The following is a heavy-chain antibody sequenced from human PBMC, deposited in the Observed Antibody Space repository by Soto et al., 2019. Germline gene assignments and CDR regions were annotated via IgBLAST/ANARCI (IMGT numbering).Heavy chain of an antibody. CDR2: IYSGGST. D-gene: IGHD6-13*01. J-gene: IGHJ4*02. V-gene: IGHV3-53*02. Sequence: EVQLVETGGGLIQPGGSLRLSCAASGFTVSSNYMSWVRQAPGKGLEWVSVIYSGGSTYYADSVKGRFTISRDNSKNTLYLPMTSLRAEDTAVYSCARGGQQLGLDYWGQGTLVTVSS. CDR3: ARGGQQLGLDY. CDR1: GFTVSSNY.